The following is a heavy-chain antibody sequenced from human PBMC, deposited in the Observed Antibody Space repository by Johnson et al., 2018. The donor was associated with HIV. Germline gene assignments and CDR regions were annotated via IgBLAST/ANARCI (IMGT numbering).Heavy chain of an antibody. CDR2: IWYDGSNK. CDR1: VFSFSSYG. J-gene: IGHJ3*02. Sequence: QVQLVESGGGVVPPGRSLRLSCAASVFSFSSYGMHWVRQAPGKGLEWVAVIWYDGSNKYYADSVKGRFTISRDNSKNTLYLQMNSLRAEDTAVYYCAKERLDLGMLDAFDIWGQGTMVTVSS. CDR3: AKERLDLGMLDAFDI. V-gene: IGHV3-33*06. D-gene: IGHD7-27*01.